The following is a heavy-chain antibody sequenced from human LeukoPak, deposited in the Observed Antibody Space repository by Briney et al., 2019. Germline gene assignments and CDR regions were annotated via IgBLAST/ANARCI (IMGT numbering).Heavy chain of an antibody. CDR3: ARRYNWNLVAFDI. D-gene: IGHD1-1*01. J-gene: IGHJ3*02. CDR2: TYYSGSA. Sequence: KASETLSLTCTVSAGSISSSSHYWGWIRQSPGKGLEWIGSTYYSGSAYYNPSLKSRVTISVDTSKNQFSLKLSSVTAADTAVYYCARRYNWNLVAFDIWGQGTMVTVSS. V-gene: IGHV4-39*01. CDR1: AGSISSSSHY.